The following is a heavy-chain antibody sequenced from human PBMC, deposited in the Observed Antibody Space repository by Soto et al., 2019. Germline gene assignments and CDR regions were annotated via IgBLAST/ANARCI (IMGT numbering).Heavy chain of an antibody. CDR1: GGSISSYY. CDR2: IYYSGST. Sequence: PSETLSLTCTVSGGSISSYYWSWIRQPPGKGLEWIGYIYYSGSTNYNPSLKSRVTISVDTSKNQFSLKLSSVTAADTAVYYCARHHEYSAWGTAGELRWYFDLWGRGTLVTVSS. D-gene: IGHD3-16*01. V-gene: IGHV4-59*08. CDR3: ARHHEYSAWGTAGELRWYFDL. J-gene: IGHJ2*01.